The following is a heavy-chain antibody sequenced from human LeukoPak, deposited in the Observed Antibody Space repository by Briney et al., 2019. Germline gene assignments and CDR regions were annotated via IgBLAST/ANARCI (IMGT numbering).Heavy chain of an antibody. Sequence: GGSLRLSCAASGFTFSSYGMHWVRQAPGKGLEWVAVISYDGSNKYYADSVKGRFTISRDNSKNTLYLQMNSLRAEDTAVYYCAKVLNFGDPWYFDYWGQGTLVTVSS. D-gene: IGHD4-17*01. V-gene: IGHV3-30*18. CDR3: AKVLNFGDPWYFDY. CDR1: GFTFSSYG. J-gene: IGHJ4*02. CDR2: ISYDGSNK.